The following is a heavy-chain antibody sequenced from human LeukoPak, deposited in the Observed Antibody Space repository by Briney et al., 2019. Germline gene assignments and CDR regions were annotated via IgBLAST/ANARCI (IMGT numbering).Heavy chain of an antibody. CDR2: ISSSSSTI. CDR3: ARTYCSGGSRYVGSDY. V-gene: IGHV3-48*01. Sequence: PGGSLRLSCAASGFTFSSYSMTWVRQAPGKGLEWVSYISSSSSTIYYADSVKGRFTISRDNAKNSLYLQMNSLRAEDTAVYYCARTYCSGGSRYVGSDYWGQGTLVTVSS. D-gene: IGHD2-15*01. CDR1: GFTFSSYS. J-gene: IGHJ4*02.